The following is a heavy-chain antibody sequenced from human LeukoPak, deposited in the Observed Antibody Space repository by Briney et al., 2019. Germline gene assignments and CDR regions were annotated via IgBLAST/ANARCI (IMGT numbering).Heavy chain of an antibody. CDR2: VLFGGNNE. J-gene: IGHJ4*02. D-gene: IGHD3-10*01. CDR3: AKDRYGSGANYFDY. Sequence: GGSLRLSCAASGFSFSSYAMHWVRQAPGKGLEWVAFVLFGGNNEQYTDSVKGRLSISRDDSNTTLYLQMSSLTAEDTALYYCAKDRYGSGANYFDYWGQGTLVTVSS. CDR1: GFSFSSYA. V-gene: IGHV3-30*18.